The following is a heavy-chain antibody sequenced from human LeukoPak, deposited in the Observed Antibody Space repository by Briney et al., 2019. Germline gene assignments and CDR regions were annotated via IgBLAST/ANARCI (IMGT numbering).Heavy chain of an antibody. J-gene: IGHJ4*02. CDR2: IYYSGST. V-gene: IGHV4-59*08. D-gene: IGHD2-15*01. CDR3: ARTYCSGGSCPFDY. CDR1: GGSVSSYY. Sequence: SETLSLTCTVSGGSVSSYYWSWIRQPPGKGLEWIGYIYYSGSTDSNPSLKSRVNISVDTSKNQFSLKLSSVTAAHTAVYYCARTYCSGGSCPFDYWGQGTLVTVSS.